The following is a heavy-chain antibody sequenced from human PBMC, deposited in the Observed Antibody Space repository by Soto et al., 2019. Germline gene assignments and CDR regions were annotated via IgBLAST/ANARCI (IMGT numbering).Heavy chain of an antibody. CDR1: GFTFSSYD. Sequence: TGGSLRLSCAASGFTFSSYDMHWVRQATGKGLEWVSAIGTAGDTYYPGSVKGRFTISRENAKNSLYLQMNSLRAEDTAVYYCARDRTLSLPGPYYYGMDVWGQGTTVTVSS. D-gene: IGHD3-16*02. J-gene: IGHJ6*02. CDR2: IGTAGDT. V-gene: IGHV3-13*01. CDR3: ARDRTLSLPGPYYYGMDV.